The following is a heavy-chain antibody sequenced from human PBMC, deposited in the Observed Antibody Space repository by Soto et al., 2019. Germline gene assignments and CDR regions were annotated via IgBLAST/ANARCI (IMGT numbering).Heavy chain of an antibody. D-gene: IGHD3-16*01. CDR3: ARLGGPNGKYAFDP. J-gene: IGHJ4*03. Sequence: PGGSLRLSCAASGFTFSSYWMRWVRQAPGKGLEWVANIKQDGSEKYYVDSVKGRFTISRDNAKNSLYLQMNSLRAEDTAVYYCARLGGPNGKYAFDPWGHGTLVTVSA. V-gene: IGHV3-7*03. CDR1: GFTFSSYW. CDR2: IKQDGSEK.